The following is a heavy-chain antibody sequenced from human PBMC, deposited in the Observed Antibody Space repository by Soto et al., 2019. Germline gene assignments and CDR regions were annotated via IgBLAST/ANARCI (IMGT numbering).Heavy chain of an antibody. D-gene: IGHD6-19*01. CDR1: GGSFSGYY. V-gene: IGHV4-34*01. Sequence: PSETLSLTCAFYGGSFSGYYWSLIRQPPGKGLEWIGEINHSGSTNYNPSLKSRVTISVDTSKNQFSLKLSSVTAADTAVYYCARGLPIAVAGTMPYYYMDVWGKGTTVTVSS. J-gene: IGHJ6*03. CDR3: ARGLPIAVAGTMPYYYMDV. CDR2: INHSGST.